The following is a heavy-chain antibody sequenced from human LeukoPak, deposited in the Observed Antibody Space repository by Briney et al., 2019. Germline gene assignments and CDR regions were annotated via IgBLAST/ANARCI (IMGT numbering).Heavy chain of an antibody. Sequence: SETLSLTCSVSGGSISSDYWSWIRQPAGKGLEWIGRIYTSGITNYNPSLKSRVTMSEDTSKNQFSLKLKSVPAADTAVYYCVRGSAAAGLRFDYWGQGTLVTVSS. J-gene: IGHJ4*02. V-gene: IGHV4-4*07. CDR1: GGSISSDY. D-gene: IGHD6-13*01. CDR2: IYTSGIT. CDR3: VRGSAAAGLRFDY.